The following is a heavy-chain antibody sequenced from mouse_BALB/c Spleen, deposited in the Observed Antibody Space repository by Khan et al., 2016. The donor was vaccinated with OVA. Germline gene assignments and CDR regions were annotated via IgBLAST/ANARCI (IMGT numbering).Heavy chain of an antibody. CDR1: GYSITSDYA. CDR3: ARVYGGDFDY. CDR2: ISYSGNT. Sequence: EVQLQESGPGLVKPSQSLSLICTVTGYSITSDYAWNWIRQFPGNKLEWMGFISYSGNTNYHPSLKSRISITRDTSKNQFFLHLNSVTTEDTATYYCARVYGGDFDYWGQGTTLTVSS. V-gene: IGHV3-2*02. J-gene: IGHJ2*01. D-gene: IGHD1-1*01.